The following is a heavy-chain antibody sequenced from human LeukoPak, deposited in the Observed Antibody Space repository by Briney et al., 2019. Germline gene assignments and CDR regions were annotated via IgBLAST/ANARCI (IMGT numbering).Heavy chain of an antibody. D-gene: IGHD1-26*01. CDR3: ASSGSYRFDC. Sequence: GGSLRLSCAASGFTFSSYSMNWVRQAPGKGLEWASHITASGTAMFYADSVKGRFTISRDNAKNSLYLQMNSLRDEDTAVYYCASSGSYRFDCWGQGTLVTVSS. V-gene: IGHV3-48*02. CDR1: GFTFSSYS. J-gene: IGHJ4*02. CDR2: ITASGTAM.